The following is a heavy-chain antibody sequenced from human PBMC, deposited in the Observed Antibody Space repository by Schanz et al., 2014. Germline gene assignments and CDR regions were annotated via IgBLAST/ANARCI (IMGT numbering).Heavy chain of an antibody. CDR2: ISAYNGNT. D-gene: IGHD3-9*01. Sequence: QVQVVQSGAELKKPGASVKVSCKASGYTFTSYGISWVRQAPGQGLEWMGWISAYNGNTKYPQKLQVRVTMTADTSTNTAYMELRSLRSDDTAVYYCAKAEYDILTDSYSRLDPWGQGTLVTVSS. V-gene: IGHV1-18*01. CDR1: GYTFTSYG. J-gene: IGHJ5*02. CDR3: AKAEYDILTDSYSRLDP.